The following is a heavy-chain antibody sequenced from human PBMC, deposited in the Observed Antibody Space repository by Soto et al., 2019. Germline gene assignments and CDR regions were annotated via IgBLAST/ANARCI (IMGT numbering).Heavy chain of an antibody. V-gene: IGHV1-69*13. CDR2: IIPIFGTA. CDR3: AGTSSLQWYYMDV. J-gene: IGHJ6*03. Sequence: SVKLSCKDSGGTKSSNAISWVRQAPGQGLEWMGGIIPIFGTANYAQKFQGRVTITADESTSTAYMELSSLRSEDTAVYYCAGTSSLQWYYMDVWDKGTTVTVSS. D-gene: IGHD1-7*01. CDR1: GGTKSSNA.